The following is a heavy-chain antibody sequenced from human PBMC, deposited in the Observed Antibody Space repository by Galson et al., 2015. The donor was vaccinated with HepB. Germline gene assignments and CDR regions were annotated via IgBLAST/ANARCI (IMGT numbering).Heavy chain of an antibody. CDR1: GFTFSTYA. D-gene: IGHD1-26*01. J-gene: IGHJ4*02. CDR3: AKPPMYSGSYYLDN. V-gene: IGHV3-23*01. CDR2: ITSSGGST. Sequence: SLRLSCAASGFTFSTYAMTWVRQAPGKGLEWVSTITSSGGSTYYADSVRGRFTISRDNPKNTLYLQMNGLRAEDTAIYYCAKPPMYSGSYYLDNWGQGALVTVSS.